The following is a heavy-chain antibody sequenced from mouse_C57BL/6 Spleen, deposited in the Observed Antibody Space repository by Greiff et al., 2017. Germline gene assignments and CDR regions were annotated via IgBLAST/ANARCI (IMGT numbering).Heavy chain of an antibody. J-gene: IGHJ4*01. V-gene: IGHV1-81*01. CDR2: IYPRSGNT. CDR1: GYTFTSYG. CDR3: AREAYYYGSSYDYAMDY. D-gene: IGHD1-1*01. Sequence: QFQLQQSGAELARPGASVKLSCKASGYTFTSYGISWVKQRTGQGLEWIGEIYPRSGNTYYNEKFKGKATLTADKSSSTAYMELRSLTSEDSAVYFCAREAYYYGSSYDYAMDYWGQGTSVTVSS.